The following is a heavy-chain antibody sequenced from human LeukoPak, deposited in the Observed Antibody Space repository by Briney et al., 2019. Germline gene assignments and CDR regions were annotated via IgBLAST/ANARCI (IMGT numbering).Heavy chain of an antibody. CDR3: ARHVRTPRAIFGVVIQDYFDY. Sequence: GGSLRLSCAASGFTFSSYSMNWVRQAPGKGLEWVSSISSSSSYIYYADSVKGRFTISRDNAKNSLYLQMNSLRAEDTAVYYCARHVRTPRAIFGVVIQDYFDYWGQGTLVTVSS. V-gene: IGHV3-21*01. D-gene: IGHD3-3*01. CDR1: GFTFSSYS. J-gene: IGHJ4*02. CDR2: ISSSSSYI.